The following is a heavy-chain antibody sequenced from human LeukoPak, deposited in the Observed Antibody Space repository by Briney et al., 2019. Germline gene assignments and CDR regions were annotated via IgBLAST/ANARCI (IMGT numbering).Heavy chain of an antibody. D-gene: IGHD2-21*02. Sequence: ASVKVSCKASGYTFTGYHIHWVRQAPGQGLEWMGWINPKNGGTRFAQKFQGRVTMTRDTSISTAYMELNSLRSDDTAVYYCATKKTPLYCGGDCYSGLGWFDPWGQGTPITVSS. V-gene: IGHV1-2*02. CDR3: ATKKTPLYCGGDCYSGLGWFDP. J-gene: IGHJ5*02. CDR1: GYTFTGYH. CDR2: INPKNGGT.